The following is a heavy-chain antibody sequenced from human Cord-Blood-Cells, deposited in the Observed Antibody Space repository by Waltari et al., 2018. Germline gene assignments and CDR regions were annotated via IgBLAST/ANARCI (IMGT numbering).Heavy chain of an antibody. D-gene: IGHD4-17*01. CDR2: ITPMLGTA. CDR1: GGTFSSYA. Sequence: QVQLVQSGAEVKKPGSSVKVSCKASGGTFSSYAISWVRQAPGQGLEWMGGITPMLGTANYAQKYQGRGTITADESTSTADMELSSLRAEDTAVYYCAGYNYGDYWFDPWGQGTLVTVSS. CDR3: AGYNYGDYWFDP. V-gene: IGHV1-69*01. J-gene: IGHJ5*02.